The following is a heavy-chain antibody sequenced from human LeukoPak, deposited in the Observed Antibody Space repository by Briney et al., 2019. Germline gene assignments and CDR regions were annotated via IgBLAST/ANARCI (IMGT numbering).Heavy chain of an antibody. V-gene: IGHV1-46*03. CDR2: INPSGGST. CDR1: GYTLTSYY. Sequence: GASVKVSCKASGYTLTSYYMHWVRQAPGQGLEWMGIINPSGGSTSYAQKFQGRVTMTRDTSTSTVYMELSSLRSEDTAVYYCARAVTGTSFSYYYYYYMDVWGKGTTVTVSS. D-gene: IGHD1-20*01. J-gene: IGHJ6*03. CDR3: ARAVTGTSFSYYYYYYMDV.